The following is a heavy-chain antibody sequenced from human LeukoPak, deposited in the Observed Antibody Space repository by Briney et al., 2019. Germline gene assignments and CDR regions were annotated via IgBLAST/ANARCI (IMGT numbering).Heavy chain of an antibody. CDR2: IYYSGGT. J-gene: IGHJ4*02. CDR3: ARDVYYYDSSGYSNFDY. CDR1: GGSISSSSYY. V-gene: IGHV4-39*07. D-gene: IGHD3-22*01. Sequence: PSETLSLTCTVSGGSISSSSYYWGWIRQPPGKGLEWIGSIYYSGGTYYNPSLKSRVTISVDTSKNQFSLKLSSVTAADTAVYYCARDVYYYDSSGYSNFDYWGQGTLVTVSS.